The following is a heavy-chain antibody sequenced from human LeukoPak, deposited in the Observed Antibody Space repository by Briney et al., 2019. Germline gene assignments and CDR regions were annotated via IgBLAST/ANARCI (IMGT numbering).Heavy chain of an antibody. CDR2: INHSGST. CDR3: ARGLRYENHSSGALYYFDY. D-gene: IGHD3-22*01. V-gene: IGHV4-34*01. Sequence: PSETLSLTCAVYGGSFSGYYWSWIRQPPGKGLEWIGEINHSGSTNYNPSLKSRVTISVDTSKNQFSLKLSSVTAADTAVYYCARGLRYENHSSGALYYFDYWGRGTLVTVSS. J-gene: IGHJ4*02. CDR1: GGSFSGYY.